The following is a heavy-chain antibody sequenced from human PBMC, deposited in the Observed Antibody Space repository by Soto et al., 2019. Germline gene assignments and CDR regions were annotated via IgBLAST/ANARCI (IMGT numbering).Heavy chain of an antibody. J-gene: IGHJ5*02. D-gene: IGHD6-6*01. CDR2: IYHSGST. V-gene: IGHV4-30-2*01. CDR1: GCSISSGGYS. CDR3: ARGVIEYSSSFERSFRGKNWFDH. Sequence: PXETLSLTCAVAGCSISSGGYSWSWIRQPPGKGLEWIGYIYHSGSTYYNPSLKSRVTISVDRSKNQFSLKLSSVTAADTAVYYCARGVIEYSSSFERSFRGKNWFDHWGQGTLVTVSS.